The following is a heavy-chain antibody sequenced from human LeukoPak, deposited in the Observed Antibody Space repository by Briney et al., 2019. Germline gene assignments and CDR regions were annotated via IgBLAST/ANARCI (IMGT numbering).Heavy chain of an antibody. Sequence: GGSLRLSCAASGFTFSSYWMSWVRQAPGKGLEWVANIKQDGSEKYYVDSVKGRFTISRDNAKNSLYLQMNSLRAEDTAVYYFARYFDWLLGYFDYWGQGTLVTVSS. D-gene: IGHD3-9*01. CDR1: GFTFSSYW. J-gene: IGHJ4*02. CDR3: ARYFDWLLGYFDY. CDR2: IKQDGSEK. V-gene: IGHV3-7*01.